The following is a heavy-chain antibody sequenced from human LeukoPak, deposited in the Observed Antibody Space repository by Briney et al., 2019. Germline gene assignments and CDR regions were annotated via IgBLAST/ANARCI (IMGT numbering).Heavy chain of an antibody. V-gene: IGHV3-23*01. J-gene: IGHJ4*02. CDR1: GFTFSSYA. D-gene: IGHD6-13*01. CDR3: ARDRYSSSWYGGSTESYYFDY. CDR2: ISGSGGST. Sequence: GGSLRLSCAASGFTFSSYAMSWVRQAPGKGLEWVSAISGSGGSTYYADSVKGRFTISRDNAKNSLYLQMNSLRAEDTALYYCARDRYSSSWYGGSTESYYFDYWGQGTLVTVSS.